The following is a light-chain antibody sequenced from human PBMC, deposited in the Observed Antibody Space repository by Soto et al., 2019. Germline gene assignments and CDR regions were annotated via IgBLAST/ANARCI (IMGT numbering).Light chain of an antibody. V-gene: IGKV3-11*01. CDR3: QQRSIWPLT. CDR2: DAS. CDR1: QSVSSY. J-gene: IGKJ4*01. Sequence: EIVLTQSPATLSLSPGERATLSCRASQSVSSYLAWYQQKPGQAPRLLIYDASNRATGIPARFSGSGSGTDFSLTISSLQPADFAGYYCQQRSIWPLTFGGGTKVEI.